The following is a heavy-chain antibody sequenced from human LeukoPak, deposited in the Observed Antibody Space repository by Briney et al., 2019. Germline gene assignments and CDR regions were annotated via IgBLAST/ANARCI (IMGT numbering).Heavy chain of an antibody. V-gene: IGHV3-48*01. CDR2: ITSSSGSI. J-gene: IGHJ3*02. Sequence: PGGSLRLSCAASGFTFSSYSMNWARQAPGKGLEWVSYITSSSGSIYYADSVKGRFTISRDNAKNSLFLQMNSLRAEDTAVYYCARDRVYAFDIWGQGTVVTVSS. CDR1: GFTFSSYS. CDR3: ARDRVYAFDI.